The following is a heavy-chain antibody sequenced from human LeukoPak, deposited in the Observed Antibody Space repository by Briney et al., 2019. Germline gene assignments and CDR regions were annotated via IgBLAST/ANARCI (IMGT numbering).Heavy chain of an antibody. J-gene: IGHJ4*02. CDR1: GFTFSSYG. CDR2: IRYDGSNR. V-gene: IGHV3-30*02. CDR3: AKDETRYNYDSSGYPFDY. Sequence: GESLKISCGVSGFTFSSYGMHWVRQAPGKGLEWVAYIRYDGSNRHYADSVKGRFTISRDNSKNTLYLQMNRLRAEDTAVYYCAKDETRYNYDSSGYPFDYWGQGTLVTVSS. D-gene: IGHD3-22*01.